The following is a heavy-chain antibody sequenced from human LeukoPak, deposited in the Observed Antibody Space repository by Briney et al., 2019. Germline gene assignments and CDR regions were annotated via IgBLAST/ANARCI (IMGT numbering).Heavy chain of an antibody. J-gene: IGHJ4*02. CDR1: GYTFTGYY. Sequence: ASVKVSCKASGYTFTGYYMHWVRQAPGQGLEWMGRINPNSGGTNYAQKFQGRVTMTRDTSISTAYMELSRLRSDDTAVYYCARDQGYSYGFPRPLDYWGQGTLVTVSS. CDR2: INPNSGGT. CDR3: ARDQGYSYGFPRPLDY. V-gene: IGHV1-2*06. D-gene: IGHD5-18*01.